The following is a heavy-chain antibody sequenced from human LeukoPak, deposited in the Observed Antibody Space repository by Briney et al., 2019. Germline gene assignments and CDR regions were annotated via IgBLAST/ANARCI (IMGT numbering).Heavy chain of an antibody. J-gene: IGHJ4*02. CDR2: TSGSGDRK. Sequence: GGSLRLSCAASGPTFSRYAMTWVRQAPGKGLEWVSSTSGSGDRKYYADSVKGRFTISRDNSKNTLYLQMNSLRAEDTAVYYCAKDGVRPDFGDYYRADFWGQGTLVTVSS. CDR1: GPTFSRYA. D-gene: IGHD4-17*01. CDR3: AKDGVRPDFGDYYRADF. V-gene: IGHV3-23*01.